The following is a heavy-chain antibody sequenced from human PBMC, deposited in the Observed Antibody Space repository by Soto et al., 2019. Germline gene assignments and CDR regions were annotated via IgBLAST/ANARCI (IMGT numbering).Heavy chain of an antibody. Sequence: ASVKVSCKASGGTFSSYTISWVRQAPGQGLEWMGRIIPILGIANYAQKFQGRVTITADKSTSTAYMELSSLRSEDTAVYYCAREVLSGSYYMGYYYMDVWGKGTTVTVSS. CDR2: IIPILGIA. CDR1: GGTFSSYT. J-gene: IGHJ6*03. CDR3: AREVLSGSYYMGYYYMDV. V-gene: IGHV1-69*04. D-gene: IGHD3-10*01.